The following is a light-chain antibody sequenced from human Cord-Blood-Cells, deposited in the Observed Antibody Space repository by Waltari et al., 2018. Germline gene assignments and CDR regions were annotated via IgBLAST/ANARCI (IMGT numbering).Light chain of an antibody. CDR2: EGS. CDR1: SSDVGSYNL. V-gene: IGLV2-23*01. J-gene: IGLJ3*02. Sequence: QSALTQPASVSGSPGQSITISCTGTSSDVGSYNLVSWYQQHPGKAPKPMIYEGSKRPSGVSNRLSGSKSGNTASLAISGLQAEDEADYYCCSYAGSSTLWVFGGGTKLTVL. CDR3: CSYAGSSTLWV.